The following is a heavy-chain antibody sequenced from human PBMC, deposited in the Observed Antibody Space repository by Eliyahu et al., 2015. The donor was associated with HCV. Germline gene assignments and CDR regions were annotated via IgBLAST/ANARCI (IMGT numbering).Heavy chain of an antibody. CDR3: ARDKRGWIWVRGAPDY. J-gene: IGHJ4*02. CDR1: GFTFSSYS. CDR2: ISSSSSTI. V-gene: IGHV3-48*01. Sequence: EVQLVESGGGLVQPGGSLRLSCAASGFTFSSYSMNWVRQAPGKGLEWVSYISSSSSTIYYADSVKGRFTISRDNAKNSLYLQMNSLRAEDTAVYYCARDKRGWIWVRGAPDYWGQGTLVTVSS. D-gene: IGHD3-10*01.